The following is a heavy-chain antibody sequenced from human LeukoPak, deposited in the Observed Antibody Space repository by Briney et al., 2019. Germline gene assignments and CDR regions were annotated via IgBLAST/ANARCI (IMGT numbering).Heavy chain of an antibody. CDR1: GGSISSYY. J-gene: IGHJ4*02. Sequence: SETLSLTCTVSGGSISSYYWSWIRQPPGKGLEWIGYIYYSGSTNYNPSLKSRVTISVDTSKNQFSLKLSSVTAADTAVYYCARHGGTRVTLVEVFYFDFWGQGTLVTVSS. V-gene: IGHV4-59*08. CDR3: ARHGGTRVTLVEVFYFDF. D-gene: IGHD4-11*01. CDR2: IYYSGST.